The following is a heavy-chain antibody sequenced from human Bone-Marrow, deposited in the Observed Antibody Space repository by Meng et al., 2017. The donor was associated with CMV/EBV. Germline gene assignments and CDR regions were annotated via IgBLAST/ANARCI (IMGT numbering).Heavy chain of an antibody. CDR3: ARVTIDLTSGGWFEP. Sequence: SETLSLTCTVSGGSISSYYWSWIRQPPGKGLEWIGYIYYSGSTNYNPSLKSRVTISVDTSKNQFSLKLSSVTAADTAVYYCARVTIDLTSGGWFEPWGQGTLVTVSS. CDR1: GGSISSYY. CDR2: IYYSGST. V-gene: IGHV4-59*01. D-gene: IGHD3-10*01. J-gene: IGHJ5*02.